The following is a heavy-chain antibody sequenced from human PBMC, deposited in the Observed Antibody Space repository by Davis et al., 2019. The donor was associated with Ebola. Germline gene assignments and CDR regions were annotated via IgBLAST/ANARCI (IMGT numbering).Heavy chain of an antibody. D-gene: IGHD2-2*02. CDR2: INPSGCST. V-gene: IGHV1-46*01. CDR1: GYTFTSYY. CDR3: ARDIVVVPAAIYFDY. Sequence: ASVTVSCKASGYTFTSYYMHWVRQAPGQGLEWMGIINPSGCSTNYAQKFQGRVTITADKSTSTAYMELSSLRSEDTAVYYCARDIVVVPAAIYFDYWGQGTLVTVSS. J-gene: IGHJ4*02.